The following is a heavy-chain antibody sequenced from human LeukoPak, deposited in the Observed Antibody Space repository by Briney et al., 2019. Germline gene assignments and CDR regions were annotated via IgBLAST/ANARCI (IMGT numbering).Heavy chain of an antibody. CDR3: ARGSSGWYGVQFDY. V-gene: IGHV3-48*01. D-gene: IGHD6-19*01. CDR1: GFTFSSYS. J-gene: IGHJ4*02. CDR2: ISSSSSNI. Sequence: GGSLRLSCAASGFTFSSYSMNWVRQAPGKGLEWVSYISSSSSNIYYADSVKGRFTISRDNAKNSLYLKMNSLKAEDTAVYYCARGSSGWYGVQFDYWGQGTVVTVSS.